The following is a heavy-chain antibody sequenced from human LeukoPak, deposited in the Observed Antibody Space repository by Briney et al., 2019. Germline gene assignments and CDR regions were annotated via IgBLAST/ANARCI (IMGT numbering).Heavy chain of an antibody. J-gene: IGHJ5*02. CDR3: ARGGYYGSGNDFRFDP. V-gene: IGHV4-39*07. CDR2: IHNSGST. D-gene: IGHD3-10*01. Sequence: PSETLSLTCTVSGGSISSSGYYWGWIRQPPGKGLEWIGSIHNSGSTYYNPSLKSRVTISVDTSKNQFSLKLSSVTAADTAVYYCARGGYYGSGNDFRFDPWGQGTLVTVSS. CDR1: GGSISSSGYY.